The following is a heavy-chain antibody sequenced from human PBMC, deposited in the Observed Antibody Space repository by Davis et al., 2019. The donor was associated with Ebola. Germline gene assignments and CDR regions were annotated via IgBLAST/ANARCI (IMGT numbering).Heavy chain of an antibody. Sequence: GESLKISCAASGFTFSSYYLNWVRQAPGKGLEWVAYISSRSTFIDYADSVKGRFTISRDNAKNSLHLQMNSLRADDTGVYYCARGGSSSNSKFDPWGQGTLVTVSS. J-gene: IGHJ5*02. CDR1: GFTFSSYY. D-gene: IGHD6-13*01. CDR3: ARGGSSSNSKFDP. V-gene: IGHV3-48*03. CDR2: ISSRSTFI.